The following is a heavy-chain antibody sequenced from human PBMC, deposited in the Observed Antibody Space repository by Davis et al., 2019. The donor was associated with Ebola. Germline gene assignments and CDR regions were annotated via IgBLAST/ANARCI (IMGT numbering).Heavy chain of an antibody. V-gene: IGHV3-30*04. CDR3: ARALHDEVLDY. J-gene: IGHJ4*02. Sequence: PGGSLRLSCVASGFTFSNHAMHWVRQAPGKGLDWVAVTSHNERERFYGESVQGRFTISRDNSENVLYLQMDSLRPDDTAIYFCARALHDEVLDYWGQGTPVTVSS. CDR1: GFTFSNHA. D-gene: IGHD1-1*01. CDR2: TSHNERER.